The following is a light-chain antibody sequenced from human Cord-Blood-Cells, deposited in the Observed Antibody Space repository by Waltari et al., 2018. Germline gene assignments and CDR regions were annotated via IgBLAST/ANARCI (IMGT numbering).Light chain of an antibody. CDR2: DVS. J-gene: IGLJ2*01. V-gene: IGLV2-14*01. Sequence: SALTQPASVSGSPGQSIPISCTGTSSDVGGYNYVSWYQQHPGKAPKLMFYDVSNPPSGVSNRVSGSKSGNAASLTISGLQAEDDADYYCSSYTSSSTVVFGGGTKLTVL. CDR1: SSDVGGYNY. CDR3: SSYTSSSTVV.